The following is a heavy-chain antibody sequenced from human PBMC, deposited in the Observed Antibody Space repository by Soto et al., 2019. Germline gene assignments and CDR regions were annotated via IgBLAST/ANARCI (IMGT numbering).Heavy chain of an antibody. Sequence: QVQLVQSGAEVKKPESSVKVSCKASGGTFNRYAISWVRQAPGQGLEWMGGIIPIFGIGNDAQRFQGRVTITADESTGTAYMELSSLRSEDTGVYYCARSAITLFGVVSIPPHYYSEMDVWGQGTTVTVYS. D-gene: IGHD3-3*01. CDR2: IIPIFGIG. J-gene: IGHJ6*02. V-gene: IGHV1-69*01. CDR1: GGTFNRYA. CDR3: ARSAITLFGVVSIPPHYYSEMDV.